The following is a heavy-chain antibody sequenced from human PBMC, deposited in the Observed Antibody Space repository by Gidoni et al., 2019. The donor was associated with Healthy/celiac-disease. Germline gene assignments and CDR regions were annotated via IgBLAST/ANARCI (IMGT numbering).Heavy chain of an antibody. D-gene: IGHD5-12*01. V-gene: IGHV1-2*06. Sequence: GRINPNSGDTNSAQKFQGRVTMTRDTSISTAYMELSRLRSDDTALYYCAREGGYSGYGLEVWGQGTLVTVSS. J-gene: IGHJ4*02. CDR3: AREGGYSGYGLEV. CDR2: INPNSGDT.